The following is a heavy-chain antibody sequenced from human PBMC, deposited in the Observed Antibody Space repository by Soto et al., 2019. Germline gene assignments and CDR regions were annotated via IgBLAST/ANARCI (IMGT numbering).Heavy chain of an antibody. CDR2: ISAYNGNT. J-gene: IGHJ4*02. Sequence: ASVKVSCKASGYTFTSYGISWVRQAPGQGLEWMGWISAYNGNTNYAQKLRGRVTMTTDTSTSTAYMELRSLRSDDTAVYYCASAAKVAGRLDYWGQRTLVTVSS. D-gene: IGHD6-19*01. V-gene: IGHV1-18*01. CDR3: ASAAKVAGRLDY. CDR1: GYTFTSYG.